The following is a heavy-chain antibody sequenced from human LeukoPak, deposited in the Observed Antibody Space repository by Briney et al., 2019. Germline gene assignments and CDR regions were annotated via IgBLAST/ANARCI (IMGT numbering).Heavy chain of an antibody. CDR2: IYSTGNT. V-gene: IGHV4-30-4*01. CDR3: ASLGYFSLGYCSGGSCGDY. Sequence: SETLSLTCTVSGGSISSGDRYWSWIRQSPGKGLEWIGYIYSTGNTYYNPSLKGRVIISVDTSKNQFSLKLSSVTAADTAVYYCASLGYFSLGYCSGGSCGDYWGQGTLVTVSS. J-gene: IGHJ4*02. D-gene: IGHD2-15*01. CDR1: GGSISSGDRY.